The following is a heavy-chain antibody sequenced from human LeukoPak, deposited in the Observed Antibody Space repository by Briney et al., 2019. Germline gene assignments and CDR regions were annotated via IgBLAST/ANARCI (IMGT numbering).Heavy chain of an antibody. Sequence: PGGSLRLSCAGPGFTFSSYAMSWVRQAPGQGLEWVSVISDSGDYTSYADSVRGRFTISRDNSRNTLYLQMISLRPEDTAVYYCAKDTSIGRYCTNGVCSPFDYWGQGTLVTGSS. J-gene: IGHJ4*02. V-gene: IGHV3-23*01. CDR3: AKDTSIGRYCTNGVCSPFDY. D-gene: IGHD2-8*01. CDR2: ISDSGDYT. CDR1: GFTFSSYA.